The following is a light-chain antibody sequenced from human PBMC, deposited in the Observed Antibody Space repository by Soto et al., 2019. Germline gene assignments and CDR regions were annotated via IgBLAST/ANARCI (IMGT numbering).Light chain of an antibody. CDR3: CSYAGNSTYV. CDR2: EGS. J-gene: IGLJ1*01. V-gene: IGLV2-23*01. CDR1: SSDVGSYNL. Sequence: QSVLPQPASVSGSPGQSITISCTGTSSDVGSYNLVSWYQQHPGKAPKLMIYEGSKRPSGVSNRFSGSKSGNTASLTISGLQAEDEVDYYCCSYAGNSTYVFGTGTKVTVL.